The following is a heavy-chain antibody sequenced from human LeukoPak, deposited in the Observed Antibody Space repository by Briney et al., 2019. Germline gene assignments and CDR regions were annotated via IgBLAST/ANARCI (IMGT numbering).Heavy chain of an antibody. CDR3: ARGTPTTRDFDS. CDR2: ISGSSEYI. Sequence: GGSLRLSCAASGFTFSNYNMNWVRQAPGKGLEWVSFISGSSEYIYYADSVKGRFTISRDNAKNSLYLQMNSLRAEDTAVYYCARGTPTTRDFDSWGQGTLVTVSS. J-gene: IGHJ4*02. CDR1: GFTFSNYN. D-gene: IGHD4-11*01. V-gene: IGHV3-21*01.